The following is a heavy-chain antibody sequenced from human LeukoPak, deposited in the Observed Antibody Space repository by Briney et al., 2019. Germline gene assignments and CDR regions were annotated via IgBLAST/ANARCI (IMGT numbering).Heavy chain of an antibody. Sequence: PSETLSLTCTVSGGSISSSTYYWGWIRQPPGKGLEWIGSIDYSGSTCYNPSLKRRATISVDASKTQFSLKLSSVTAADTAVYYCARQSPLLWFGENYYFDYWGQGALVTVSS. V-gene: IGHV4-39*01. D-gene: IGHD3-10*01. CDR2: IDYSGST. CDR3: ARQSPLLWFGENYYFDY. J-gene: IGHJ4*02. CDR1: GGSISSSTYY.